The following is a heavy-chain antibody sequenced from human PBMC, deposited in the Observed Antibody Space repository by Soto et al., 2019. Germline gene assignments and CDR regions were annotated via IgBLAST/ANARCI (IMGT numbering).Heavy chain of an antibody. CDR2: VGTTGDT. V-gene: IGHV3-13*01. Sequence: EVQLVESGGDLVQPGGSLRLSCAASGFTFSTYDMHWVRQTTEKRLEWVSGVGTTGDTDYSGSVKGRLTISSEDAKNSLYMQMNSLGAEDTAVDYCVGQYKRLVGMNSYSYYGMDVWGQGTTVTVSS. D-gene: IGHD6-13*01. CDR1: GFTFSTYD. CDR3: VGQYKRLVGMNSYSYYGMDV. J-gene: IGHJ6*01.